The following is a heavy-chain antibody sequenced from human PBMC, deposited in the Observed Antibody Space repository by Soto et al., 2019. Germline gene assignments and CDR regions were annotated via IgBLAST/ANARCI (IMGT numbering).Heavy chain of an antibody. J-gene: IGHJ4*02. CDR2: VNAYNGNT. D-gene: IGHD2-15*01. Sequence: QVQLVQSGAEVKKPGASVKVSCKASGYTFTSYGISWVRQAPGQGLEWMGWVNAYNGNTNYAQKFQGRVTMTTSTSTRTAYMDLRSLRSDDTTVYYCAREAGSGRTGFDYWGQGTLVTVSS. CDR3: AREAGSGRTGFDY. V-gene: IGHV1-18*01. CDR1: GYTFTSYG.